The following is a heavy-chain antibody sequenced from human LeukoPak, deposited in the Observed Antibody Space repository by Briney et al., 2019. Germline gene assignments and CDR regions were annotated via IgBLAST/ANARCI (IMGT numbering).Heavy chain of an antibody. J-gene: IGHJ4*02. CDR2: ISGSGGST. Sequence: GGSLRLSCAASGFTFSSYAMSWVRQAPGKGLEWVSAISGSGGSTYYADSVKGRFTISRDNSKNTLYLQMNSLRAEDTAVYCCAKVPPFIAVAKGYFDYWGQGTLVTVSS. V-gene: IGHV3-23*01. CDR1: GFTFSSYA. CDR3: AKVPPFIAVAKGYFDY. D-gene: IGHD6-19*01.